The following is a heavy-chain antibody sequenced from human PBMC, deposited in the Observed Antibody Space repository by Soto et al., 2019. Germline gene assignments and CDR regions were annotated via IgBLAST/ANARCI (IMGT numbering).Heavy chain of an antibody. Sequence: QVQLVESGGGVVQPGRSLRLSCAASGFHFTSYGMQWVREGPDKGLEWVAIISYDGSDKYYADYVKGRFTISRDNSKNTLYLQMNSLRPEDTALYYCVGGQYYFDYRGQGTLVIVSS. CDR3: VGGQYYFDY. V-gene: IGHV3-30*03. D-gene: IGHD3-10*01. CDR2: ISYDGSDK. J-gene: IGHJ4*02. CDR1: GFHFTSYG.